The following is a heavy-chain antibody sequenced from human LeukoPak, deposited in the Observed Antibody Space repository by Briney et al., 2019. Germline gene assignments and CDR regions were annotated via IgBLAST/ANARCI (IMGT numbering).Heavy chain of an antibody. CDR2: ISGSGGSI. CDR1: GFTFNNDA. CDR3: ASLDYFDSSDYWDY. D-gene: IGHD3-22*01. J-gene: IGHJ4*02. Sequence: GGSLRLSCAASGFTFNNDAMSWVRQAPGKGLEWVSAISGSGGSIYYADSVKGRFTISRDNSKNTLYLQMNSLRAEDTALYYCASLDYFDSSDYWDYWGQGTLVTVSS. V-gene: IGHV3-23*01.